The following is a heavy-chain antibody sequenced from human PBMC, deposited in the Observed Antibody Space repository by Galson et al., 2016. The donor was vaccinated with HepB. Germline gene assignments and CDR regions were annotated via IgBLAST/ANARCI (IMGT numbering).Heavy chain of an antibody. J-gene: IGHJ6*02. CDR1: EFTFSTYA. Sequence: SLRLSCAASEFTFSTYAIHWVRQAPGKGLVWVSRINRDESSTSYADYVKGRFTISRDNAKNTLYLQMNSLRAEDTAVYYCARNPSYYSGMDVWGQGTTVTVSS. CDR2: INRDESST. CDR3: ARNPSYYSGMDV. V-gene: IGHV3-74*01.